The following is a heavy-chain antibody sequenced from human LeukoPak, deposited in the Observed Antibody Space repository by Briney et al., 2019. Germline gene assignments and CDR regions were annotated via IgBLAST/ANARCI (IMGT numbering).Heavy chain of an antibody. J-gene: IGHJ6*03. CDR1: GGSISSYC. D-gene: IGHD3-3*01. CDR2: IYTSGST. V-gene: IGHV4-4*07. Sequence: PSETLSLTCTVSGGSISSYCWSWIRQPAGKGLEWIGRIYTSGSTNYNPSLKSRVTMSVDTSKNQFSLKLSSVTAADTAVYYCARDNWEWPLFPDYYYYMDVWGKGTTVTVSS. CDR3: ARDNWEWPLFPDYYYYMDV.